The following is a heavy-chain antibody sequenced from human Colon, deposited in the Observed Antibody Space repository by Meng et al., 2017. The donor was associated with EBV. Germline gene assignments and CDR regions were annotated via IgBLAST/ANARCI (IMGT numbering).Heavy chain of an antibody. V-gene: IGHV4-39*01. CDR1: GGPISRTGTC. CDR2: QCHADDT. Sequence: QPRLRGSGLGLVKPSETPALTCTVSGGPISRTGTCGGWIRQPPGKGLEWIGSQCHADDTYYNPSLMGRVTISVDTSKNQVSLKLTSVTAADTSIYYCARHTFSGNPGGIDSWGQGILVTVSS. J-gene: IGHJ4*02. D-gene: IGHD4-23*01. CDR3: ARHTFSGNPGGIDS.